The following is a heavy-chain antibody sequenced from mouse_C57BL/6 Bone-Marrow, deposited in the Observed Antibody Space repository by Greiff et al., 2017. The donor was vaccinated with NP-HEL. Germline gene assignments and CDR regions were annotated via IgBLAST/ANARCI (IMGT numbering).Heavy chain of an antibody. CDR2: INPNNGGT. Sequence: VQLQQSGPELVKPGASVKISCKASGYTFTDYYMNWVKQSHGKSLEWIGDINPNNGGTSYNQKFKGKATLTVDKSSSTAYMELRSLTSEDSAVYYCARFYYGSSFPYWYFDVWGTGTTVTVSS. CDR3: ARFYYGSSFPYWYFDV. D-gene: IGHD1-1*01. V-gene: IGHV1-26*01. J-gene: IGHJ1*03. CDR1: GYTFTDYY.